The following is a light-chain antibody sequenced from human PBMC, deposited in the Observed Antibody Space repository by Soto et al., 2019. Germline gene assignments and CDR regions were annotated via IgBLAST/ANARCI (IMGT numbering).Light chain of an antibody. CDR3: SSYASGSSHVV. Sequence: QSALTQPASVSGSPGQSITLSCTGTSSDIGGYDYVSWYQRHPGKAPKLIIYDVNNRPSGVSNRFSGSKSGNTASLTISGRHAEDEADYYCSSYASGSSHVVFGGGTQLTVL. CDR1: SSDIGGYDY. J-gene: IGLJ2*01. V-gene: IGLV2-14*01. CDR2: DVN.